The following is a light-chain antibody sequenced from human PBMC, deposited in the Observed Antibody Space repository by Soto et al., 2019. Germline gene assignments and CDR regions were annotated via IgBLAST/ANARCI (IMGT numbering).Light chain of an antibody. CDR3: QQYGSSPRT. V-gene: IGKV3-20*01. CDR1: QSVSXSY. CDR2: GAS. J-gene: IGKJ1*01. Sequence: EIVLTQSPGTLXLSPGERATXSXXASQSVSXSYLAWYQQKPGQAPRLLIYGASSRATGIPDRFSGSGSGTDFTLTISRLEPEDFAVYYCQQYGSSPRTFGQGTKVEIK.